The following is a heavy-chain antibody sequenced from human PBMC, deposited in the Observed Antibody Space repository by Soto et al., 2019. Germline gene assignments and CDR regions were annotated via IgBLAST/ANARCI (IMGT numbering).Heavy chain of an antibody. CDR2: ISYDGSNK. CDR1: GFTFSSYA. Sequence: GGSLRLSCAASGFTFSSYAMHWVRQAPGKGLEWVAVISYDGSNKYYADSVKGRFTISRDNSKNTLYLQMNSLRAEDTAVYYCPRDHSRTVDYWGQGTLVTVSS. V-gene: IGHV3-30-3*01. CDR3: PRDHSRTVDY. J-gene: IGHJ4*02. D-gene: IGHD6-13*01.